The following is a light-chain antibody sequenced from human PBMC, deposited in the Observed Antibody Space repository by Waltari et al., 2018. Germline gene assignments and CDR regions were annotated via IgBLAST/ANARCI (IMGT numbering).Light chain of an antibody. V-gene: IGLV2-14*03. Sequence: QSALTQPASVSGSPRQSITISCTGTGSDIGAFNYVSWYQQHSGKAPRLIIFGVSDRPSEISNRFSGSKSGNTASLTISGLQAEDEADYYCTSFTRAKTWVFGGGTKVTVL. CDR1: GSDIGAFNY. CDR2: GVS. J-gene: IGLJ3*02. CDR3: TSFTRAKTWV.